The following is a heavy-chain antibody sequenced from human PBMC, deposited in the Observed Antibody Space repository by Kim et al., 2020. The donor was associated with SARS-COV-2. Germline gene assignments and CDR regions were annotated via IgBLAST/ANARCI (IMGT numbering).Heavy chain of an antibody. J-gene: IGHJ4*01. CDR1: GGSFSGYY. D-gene: IGHD5-18*01. Sequence: SETLSLTCAVYGGSFSGYYWSWIRQPPGKGLEWIGEINHSGSTNYNPSLKSRFTISVDTSKNQFSLELSSVTAADTAVYYCARGALYSYGPKYYFDYWG. V-gene: IGHV4-34*01. CDR3: ARGALYSYGPKYYFDY. CDR2: INHSGST.